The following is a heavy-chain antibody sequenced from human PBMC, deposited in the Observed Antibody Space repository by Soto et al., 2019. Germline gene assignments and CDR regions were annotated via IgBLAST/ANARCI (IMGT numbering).Heavy chain of an antibody. D-gene: IGHD5-18*01. CDR3: ARHHPSGYSYGMGVDY. CDR2: IYYSGST. V-gene: IGHV4-59*08. J-gene: IGHJ4*02. Sequence: SETLSLTCTVSGGSISSYYWGWIRQPPGKGLEWIGYIYYSGSTNYNPSLKSRVTISVDTSKNQFSLKLSSVTAADTAVYYCARHHPSGYSYGMGVDYSGQGTLVTVSS. CDR1: GGSISSYY.